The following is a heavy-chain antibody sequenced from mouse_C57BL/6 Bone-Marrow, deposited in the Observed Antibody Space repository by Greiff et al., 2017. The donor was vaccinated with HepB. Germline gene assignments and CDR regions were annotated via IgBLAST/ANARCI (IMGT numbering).Heavy chain of an antibody. V-gene: IGHV1-19*01. D-gene: IGHD1-1*01. CDR2: INPYNGGT. CDR3: AIPYYYGSSWYFDV. J-gene: IGHJ1*03. Sequence: FQLQQSGPVLVKPGASVKMSCKASGYTFTDYYMNWVKQSHGKSHEWIGVINPYNGGTSYNQKFKGKATLTVDKSSSTAYMELNSLTSEDSAVYYCAIPYYYGSSWYFDVWGTGTTVTVSS. CDR1: GYTFTDYY.